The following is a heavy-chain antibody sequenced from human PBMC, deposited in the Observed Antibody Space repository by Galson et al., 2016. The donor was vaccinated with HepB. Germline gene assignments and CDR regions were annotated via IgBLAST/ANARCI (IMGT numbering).Heavy chain of an antibody. D-gene: IGHD4-23*01. Sequence: ALRLSCAASGVTFSNNGMHCGRQAPGKGLVWVSHITIDGTTTTYADSVKGRFTISRDNAKNTLYLPMNSLRAEATAVYYCARDLWRGGRIDYWGQGPLGTVSS. J-gene: IGHJ4*02. CDR3: ARDLWRGGRIDY. CDR2: ITIDGTTT. V-gene: IGHV3-74*01. CDR1: GVTFSNNG.